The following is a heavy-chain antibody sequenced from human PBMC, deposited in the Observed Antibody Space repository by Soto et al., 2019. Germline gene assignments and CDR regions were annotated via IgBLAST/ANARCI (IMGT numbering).Heavy chain of an antibody. D-gene: IGHD2-15*01. CDR1: GCAISGGGHY. Sequence: SETLCLTGTVAGCAISGGGHYRSWIRQPPGKGLEWIGYIYYSGSTYYNPSLKSRVTISVDTSKNQFSLKLSSVTAADTAGYYFAAACCLPKPYFDYWCQGTLVTVSS. CDR3: AAACCLPKPYFDY. V-gene: IGHV4-30-4*01. CDR2: IYYSGST. J-gene: IGHJ4*02.